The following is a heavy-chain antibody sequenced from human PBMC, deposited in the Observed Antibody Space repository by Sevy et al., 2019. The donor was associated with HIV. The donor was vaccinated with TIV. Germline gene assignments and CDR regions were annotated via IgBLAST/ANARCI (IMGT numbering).Heavy chain of an antibody. D-gene: IGHD6-13*01. CDR2: IRYDGSTK. V-gene: IGHV3-30*02. Sequence: GGSLRRSCAATGFTFSQYGMEWVRQAPGKGLEWVAFIRYDGSTKYYADSVKGGFTITRDKSKNMLYLQMNSLRPEDTALYSCAKHRDTLAAAAYLDHWGQGTLVTVSS. CDR3: AKHRDTLAAAAYLDH. CDR1: GFTFSQYG. J-gene: IGHJ4*02.